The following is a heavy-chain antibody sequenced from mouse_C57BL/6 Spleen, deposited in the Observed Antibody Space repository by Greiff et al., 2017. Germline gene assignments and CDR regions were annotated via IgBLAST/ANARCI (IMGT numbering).Heavy chain of an antibody. J-gene: IGHJ3*01. CDR2: IRNKANGYTT. V-gene: IGHV7-3*01. CDR3: ARSHSNTYFWFAY. Sequence: EVHLVESGGGLVQPGGSLSLSCAASGFTFTDYYMSWVRQPPGKALEWLGFIRNKANGYTTEYSASVKGRFTISRDNSQSILYLQMNALRAEDSATYYCARSHSNTYFWFAYWGQGTLVTVSA. CDR1: GFTFTDYY. D-gene: IGHD2-5*01.